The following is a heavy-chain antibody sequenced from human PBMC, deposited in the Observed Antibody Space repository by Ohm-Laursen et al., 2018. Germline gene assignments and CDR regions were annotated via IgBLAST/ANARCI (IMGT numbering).Heavy chain of an antibody. V-gene: IGHV3-21*01. CDR3: ARDGYYCSSTSCSTGYFDY. CDR2: ISSSSSYI. CDR1: GFTFSSYS. D-gene: IGHD2-2*02. Sequence: GSLRLSCAASGFTFSSYSMNWVRQAPGKGLEWVSSISSSSSYIYYADSVKGRFTISRDNAKNSPYLQMNSLRAEDTAVYYCARDGYYCSSTSCSTGYFDYWGQGTLVTVSS. J-gene: IGHJ4*02.